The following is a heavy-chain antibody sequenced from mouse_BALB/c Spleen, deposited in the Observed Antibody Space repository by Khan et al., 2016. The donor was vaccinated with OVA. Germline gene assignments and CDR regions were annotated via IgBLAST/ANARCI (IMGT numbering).Heavy chain of an antibody. D-gene: IGHD1-3*01. Sequence: QIQLVQSGPDLKKPGETVKISCKASGYTFTNYGMNWVKQSPGKALKWMGWINTYTGDPTYDVEFKGRFAFSLESSSSPPYLQINNLKNEDTATYFGASTPYISYIQDHWGQGTAVTV. CDR3: ASTPYISYIQDH. J-gene: IGHJ4*01. V-gene: IGHV9-3-1*01. CDR1: GYTFTNYG. CDR2: INTYTGDP.